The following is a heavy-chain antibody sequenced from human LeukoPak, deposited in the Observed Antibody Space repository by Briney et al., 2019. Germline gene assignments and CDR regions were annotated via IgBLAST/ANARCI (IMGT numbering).Heavy chain of an antibody. J-gene: IGHJ4*02. CDR3: AKGGSSGWYEHIDY. V-gene: IGHV3-23*01. CDR2: ISASGVST. CDR1: GFTFSTYA. D-gene: IGHD6-19*01. Sequence: GGSLRPSCAASGFTFSTYAISWVRQAPGKGLEWVSAISASGVSTYYADSVKGRFTISRDISKNTLYLQMNSLRADDTAVYYCAKGGSSGWYEHIDYWGQGTLVTVSS.